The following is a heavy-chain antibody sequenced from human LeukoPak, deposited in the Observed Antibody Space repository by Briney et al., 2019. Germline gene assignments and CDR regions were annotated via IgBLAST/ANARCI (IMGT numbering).Heavy chain of an antibody. J-gene: IGHJ4*02. V-gene: IGHV3-23*01. D-gene: IGHD6-19*01. CDR1: GFTFSNYA. CDR3: ARVGGIAVAGPWEN. Sequence: GGSLRLSCAASGFTFSNYAMSWVRQAPGKGLEWVSTISAGGSTYYADSVKGRFTISRDNSKTSLYLQMNSLRAEDTAVYYCARVGGIAVAGPWENWGQGTLVTVSS. CDR2: ISAGGST.